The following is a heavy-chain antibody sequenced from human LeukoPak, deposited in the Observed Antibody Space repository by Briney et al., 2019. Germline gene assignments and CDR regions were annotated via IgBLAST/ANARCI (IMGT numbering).Heavy chain of an antibody. V-gene: IGHV3-15*01. CDR1: GFTFSNAW. D-gene: IGHD6-13*01. Sequence: GGSLRLSCAASGFTFSNAWMSWVRQAPGKGLEWVGRIKSKTDGGTTDYAAPVKGRFTISRDDSKNTLYLQMNSLKTEDTAVYYCTTAGYSSSWYPSSVFDPWAREPWSPSPQ. CDR3: TTAGYSSSWYPSSVFDP. CDR2: IKSKTDGGTT. J-gene: IGHJ5*02.